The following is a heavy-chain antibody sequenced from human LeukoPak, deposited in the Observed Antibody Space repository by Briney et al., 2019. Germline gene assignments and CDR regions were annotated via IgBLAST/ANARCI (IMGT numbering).Heavy chain of an antibody. CDR2: IYYSGST. CDR1: GGSISSHY. CDR3: ARATAAGPDGSFDY. J-gene: IGHJ4*02. Sequence: SETLSLTCTVSGGSISSHYWSWIRQPPGKGLEWIGYIYYSGSTNYNPSLKSRVTISVDTSKNQFSLKLSSVTAADTAVYYCARATAAGPDGSFDYWGQGTLVTVSS. V-gene: IGHV4-59*11. D-gene: IGHD6-13*01.